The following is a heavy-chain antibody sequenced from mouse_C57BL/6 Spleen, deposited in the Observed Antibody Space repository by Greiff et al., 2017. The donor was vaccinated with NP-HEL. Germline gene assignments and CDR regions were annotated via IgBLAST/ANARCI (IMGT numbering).Heavy chain of an antibody. Sequence: VQLHQSDAELVKPGASVKISCKVSGYTFTDHTIHWMKQRPEQGLVWIGYIYPRDGSTKYNETFKGNATFTADKSSSTAYMQLNSLTYEDSAVYFCARKADDGYYWFAYWGQGTLVTVSA. D-gene: IGHD2-3*01. V-gene: IGHV1-78*01. CDR2: IYPRDGST. CDR1: GYTFTDHT. J-gene: IGHJ3*01. CDR3: ARKADDGYYWFAY.